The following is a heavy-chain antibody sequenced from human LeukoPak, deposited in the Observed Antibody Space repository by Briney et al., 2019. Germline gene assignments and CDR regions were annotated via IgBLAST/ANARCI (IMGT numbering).Heavy chain of an antibody. D-gene: IGHD6-13*01. J-gene: IGHJ2*01. CDR3: AKDLPPYSSSLLGWYFDL. V-gene: IGHV3-9*01. CDR1: GFTFDDYA. CDR2: ISWNSGSI. Sequence: GGSLRLSCAASGFTFDDYAMHWVRQAPGKGLEWVSGISWNSGSIGYADSVKGRFTISRDNAKNSLYLQMNSLRAEDTALYYCAKDLPPYSSSLLGWYFDLWGRGTLVTVSS.